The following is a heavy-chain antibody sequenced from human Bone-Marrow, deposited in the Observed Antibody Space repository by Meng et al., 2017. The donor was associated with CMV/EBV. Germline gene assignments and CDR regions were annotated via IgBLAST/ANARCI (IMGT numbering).Heavy chain of an antibody. Sequence: SETLSLTCTVSGGSISSYYWSWIRQPPGKGLEWIGYIYYSGSTNYNPSLKSRVTISVDTSKNQFSLKLSSVTAADTAVYYCARDNIVVVPAAPAYYYYGMDVWGQGTTVTVSS. D-gene: IGHD2-2*01. CDR3: ARDNIVVVPAAPAYYYYGMDV. V-gene: IGHV4-59*01. CDR1: GGSISSYY. CDR2: IYYSGST. J-gene: IGHJ6*02.